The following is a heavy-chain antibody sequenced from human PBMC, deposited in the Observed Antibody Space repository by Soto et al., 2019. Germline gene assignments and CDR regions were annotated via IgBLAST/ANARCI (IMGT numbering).Heavy chain of an antibody. CDR1: GYTFTSNG. V-gene: IGHV1-3*05. CDR3: ARAPGGPGIAEY. D-gene: IGHD6-13*01. J-gene: IGHJ4*02. CDR2: INAGNGNT. Sequence: QVQLVQSGAEEKKPGASVKVSCKASGYTFTSNGVHWVRQAPGQRLEWMGWINAGNGNTKYSQKFQGRVTITRDTSASTAYMELSSLRSEDTAVYYCARAPGGPGIAEYWGQGTLVTVSS.